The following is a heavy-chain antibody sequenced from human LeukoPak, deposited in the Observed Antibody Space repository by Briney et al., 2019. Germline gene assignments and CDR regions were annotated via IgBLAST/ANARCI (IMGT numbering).Heavy chain of an antibody. V-gene: IGHV3-33*08. CDR1: GFTFSSHA. Sequence: GGSLRLSCAASGFTFSSHAMSWVRQAPGKGLEWVAVIWYDGSNKYYADSVKGRFTISRDNSKNTLYLQMNSLRAEDTAVYYCARDLGTAMVTGGPDYWGQGTLVTVSS. J-gene: IGHJ4*02. CDR2: IWYDGSNK. CDR3: ARDLGTAMVTGGPDY. D-gene: IGHD5-18*01.